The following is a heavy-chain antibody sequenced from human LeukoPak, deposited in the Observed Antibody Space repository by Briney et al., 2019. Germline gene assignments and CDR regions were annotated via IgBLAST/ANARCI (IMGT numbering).Heavy chain of an antibody. CDR1: GFTFSSYA. J-gene: IGHJ4*02. CDR2: ISYDGSNK. Sequence: PGRSLRLSCAASGFTFSSYAMHWVRQAPGKGLEWVAVISYDGSNKYYADSVKGRFTISRDNSKNTLYLQMNSLRAEDTAVYYCAREDTAMAWGYFDYWGQGTLVTVSS. D-gene: IGHD5-18*01. V-gene: IGHV3-30-3*01. CDR3: AREDTAMAWGYFDY.